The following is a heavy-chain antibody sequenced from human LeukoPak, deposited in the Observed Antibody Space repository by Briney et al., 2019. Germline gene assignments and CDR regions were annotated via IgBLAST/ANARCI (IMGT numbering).Heavy chain of an antibody. D-gene: IGHD2-15*01. V-gene: IGHV4-4*07. CDR3: ARSVEGYCSGGSCYSYYYYMDV. Sequence: SETLSHTCSVSGGSISSYYSSWIRQPAGKGLEWIGRIYTSGSTNYNPSLKSRVTMSVDTSKNQFSLKLSSVTAADTAVYYCARSVEGYCSGGSCYSYYYYMDVWGKGTTVTISS. CDR1: GGSISSYY. J-gene: IGHJ6*03. CDR2: IYTSGST.